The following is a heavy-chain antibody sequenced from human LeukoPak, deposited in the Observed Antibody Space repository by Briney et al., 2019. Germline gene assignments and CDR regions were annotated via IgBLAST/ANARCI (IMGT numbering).Heavy chain of an antibody. CDR3: VRDHLYAFDY. V-gene: IGHV3-48*01. CDR1: GFTFSSYS. J-gene: IGHJ4*02. Sequence: PGGSLRLSCAASGFTFSSYSMNWLRQTPGKGLEWVSYIRSSPSVTYYADPVKGRFTISRDDAKNSLYLQMNSLRAEDTALYYCVRDHLYAFDYWGQGILVTVSS. CDR2: IRSSPSVT. D-gene: IGHD2-8*01.